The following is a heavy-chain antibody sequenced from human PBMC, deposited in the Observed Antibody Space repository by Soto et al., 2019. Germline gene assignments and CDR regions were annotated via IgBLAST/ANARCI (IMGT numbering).Heavy chain of an antibody. CDR2: NSAYNGNT. Sequence: SVKVSCKTSGYIFTSNDITWVRQAPGQGLEWMGWNSAYNGNTKYAQKLQGRVTMTTDTSTSTAYMELRSLRSDATAVYDCCVIGVARGKYWGQ. D-gene: IGHD6-19*01. J-gene: IGHJ4*01. V-gene: IGHV1-18*01. CDR3: CVIGVARGKY. CDR1: GYIFTSND.